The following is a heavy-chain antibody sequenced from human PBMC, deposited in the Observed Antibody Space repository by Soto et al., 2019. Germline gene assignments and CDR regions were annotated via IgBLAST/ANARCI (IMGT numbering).Heavy chain of an antibody. Sequence: QVQLQQWGAGLLKPSETLSLTCAVYGGSFSGYYWSWIRQPPGKGLEWSGEINHSGSTNYNPSLKSRVTISVDTSKNQFSLKLSSVTAADTAVYYCARGRGRRDWFDPWGQGTLVTVSS. D-gene: IGHD2-15*01. V-gene: IGHV4-34*01. J-gene: IGHJ5*02. CDR2: INHSGST. CDR3: ARGRGRRDWFDP. CDR1: GGSFSGYY.